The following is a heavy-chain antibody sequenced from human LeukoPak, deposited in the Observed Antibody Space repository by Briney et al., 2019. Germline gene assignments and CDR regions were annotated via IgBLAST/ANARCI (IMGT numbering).Heavy chain of an antibody. Sequence: GASVKVSCKASGYTFTGYYMHWVPHPPTKGLEWMGWINPNSGGTNYAQKFQGRVTMTRDTSISTAYMELSRLRSDDTAVYYCAKGGYCAFDIWGQGTMVTVSS. V-gene: IGHV1-2*02. CDR2: INPNSGGT. CDR3: AKGGYCAFDI. D-gene: IGHD2-21*02. J-gene: IGHJ3*02. CDR1: GYTFTGYY.